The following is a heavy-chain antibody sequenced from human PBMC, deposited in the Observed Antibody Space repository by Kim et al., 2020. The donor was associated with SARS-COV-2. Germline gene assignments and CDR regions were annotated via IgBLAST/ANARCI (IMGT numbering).Heavy chain of an antibody. CDR1: GYNFIDYD. CDR3: ARCQHWSELVKWLDP. J-gene: IGHJ5*02. D-gene: IGHD1-1*01. Sequence: ASVKVSCKTSGYNFIDYDIHWVRQAPGQGLEWMGWINPKTGGTNSAQRFQGRVTMTRDTYITTAYMELSRLRSDDTAVYFCARCQHWSELVKWLDPRGQ. V-gene: IGHV1-2*02. CDR2: INPKTGGT.